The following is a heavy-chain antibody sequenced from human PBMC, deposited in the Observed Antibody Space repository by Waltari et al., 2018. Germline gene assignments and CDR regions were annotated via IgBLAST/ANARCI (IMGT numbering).Heavy chain of an antibody. CDR2: IYTSGST. Sequence: QVQLQESGPGLVKPSQTLSLTCTVSGGSISSGSYYWSWIRQPAGKGLEWIGRIYTSGSTNYNPSLKRRVTISVDTSKNQFSLKLSSVTAADTAVYYCARSVKMGSGWGSYWYFDLWGRDTLVTVSS. D-gene: IGHD6-19*01. CDR1: GGSISSGSYY. CDR3: ARSVKMGSGWGSYWYFDL. V-gene: IGHV4-61*02. J-gene: IGHJ2*01.